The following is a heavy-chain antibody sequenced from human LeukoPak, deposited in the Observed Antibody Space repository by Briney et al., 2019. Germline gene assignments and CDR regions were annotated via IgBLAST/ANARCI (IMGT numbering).Heavy chain of an antibody. V-gene: IGHV4-39*01. CDR1: GGSISTSNYY. D-gene: IGHD4-17*01. Sequence: SETLSLTCTVSGGSISTSNYYWIWIRQPPGKGLEWIGSISYSGSTFYNSSLKSRVTISVDTSKNQFSLKLSSVTAADTAVYYCARGDDYGGNVDYWGQGTLVTVSS. CDR3: ARGDDYGGNVDY. J-gene: IGHJ4*02. CDR2: ISYSGST.